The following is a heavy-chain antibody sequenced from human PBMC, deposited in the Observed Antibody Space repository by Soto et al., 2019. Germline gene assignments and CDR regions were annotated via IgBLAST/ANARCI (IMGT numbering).Heavy chain of an antibody. Sequence: VESLKISCKGSGYSFTSYWISCFLQMPVEVLEWMGRIDPSDSYTNYSPSFQGHVTISADKSISTAYLQWSSLKASDTAMYYCARRSSSWFDYYYYYGMDVWGQGTTVTVSS. CDR2: IDPSDSYT. V-gene: IGHV5-10-1*01. CDR1: GYSFTSYW. D-gene: IGHD6-13*01. J-gene: IGHJ6*02. CDR3: ARRSSSWFDYYYYYGMDV.